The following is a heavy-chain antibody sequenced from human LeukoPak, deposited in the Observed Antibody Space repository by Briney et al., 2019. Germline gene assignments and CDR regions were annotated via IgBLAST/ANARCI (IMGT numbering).Heavy chain of an antibody. CDR3: ARDLVGLTDSGADY. D-gene: IGHD1-26*01. Sequence: GASVTVSCKASGYTSGYTFSNYNIHWVRQAPGQGLEWMGVDKPSGGASYAQKFQGRVTMTRDTSTNTVYMDLSSLRYDDTAVYYCARDLVGLTDSGADYWGQGTLVTVSS. CDR1: GYTSGYTFSNYN. V-gene: IGHV1-46*01. J-gene: IGHJ4*02. CDR2: DKPSGGA.